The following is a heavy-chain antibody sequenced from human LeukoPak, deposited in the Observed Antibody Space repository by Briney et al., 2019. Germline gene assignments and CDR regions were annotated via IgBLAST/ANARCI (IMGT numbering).Heavy chain of an antibody. Sequence: SGTLSLNCTVSGGSISSYYWSWIRQPAGKGLEWIGRIYTSGSTNYNPSLKSRVTMPVDTSKNQFSLKLSSVTAADTAVYYCARLYHSSGGRDFDYWGQGTLVTVSS. V-gene: IGHV4-4*07. CDR1: GGSISSYY. CDR3: ARLYHSSGGRDFDY. CDR2: IYTSGST. J-gene: IGHJ4*02. D-gene: IGHD6-25*01.